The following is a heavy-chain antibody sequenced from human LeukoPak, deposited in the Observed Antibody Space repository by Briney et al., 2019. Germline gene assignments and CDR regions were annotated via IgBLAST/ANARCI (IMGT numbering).Heavy chain of an antibody. V-gene: IGHV1-69*04. CDR2: IIPILGIA. D-gene: IGHD6-19*01. Sequence: SVKVSCKASGGTFSSYAISWVRQAPGQGLEWMGRIIPILGIANYAQKFQGRVTITADKSTSTAYMELSSLRSEDTAVYYCARVDRQYSSGWYRYYFDYWGQGTLVTVSS. CDR1: GGTFSSYA. CDR3: ARVDRQYSSGWYRYYFDY. J-gene: IGHJ4*02.